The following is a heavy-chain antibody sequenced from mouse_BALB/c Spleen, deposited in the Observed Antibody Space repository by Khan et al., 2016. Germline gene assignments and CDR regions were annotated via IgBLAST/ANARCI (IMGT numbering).Heavy chain of an antibody. V-gene: IGHV2-6-5*01. CDR1: GFSLTDFG. CDR3: AKHGVRYYGMDY. CDR2: IWGGGST. Sequence: QVPLKQSGPGLVAPSQSLSITCTVSGFSLTDFGVSWIRQPPGKGLEWLGVIWGGGSTYYNSALKSRLSISTYNTKSQVFLKMNSLQTDDTAMYYCAKHGVRYYGMDYGGQGTSVTVSS. J-gene: IGHJ4*01.